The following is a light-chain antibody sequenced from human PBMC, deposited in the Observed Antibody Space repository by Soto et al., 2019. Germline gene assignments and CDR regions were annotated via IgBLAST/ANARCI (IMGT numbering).Light chain of an antibody. CDR1: SSDVGGYKY. Sequence: QSVLTQPASVSGSPGQSITIACTGTSSDVGGYKYVSWYQQHPGKAPKLMIYEVSNRPSGVSNRFSGSKSGNTASLTISGLQAEDEADYYCSSYSSSSTLVFGTGTKVTLL. CDR2: EVS. V-gene: IGLV2-14*01. J-gene: IGLJ1*01. CDR3: SSYSSSSTLV.